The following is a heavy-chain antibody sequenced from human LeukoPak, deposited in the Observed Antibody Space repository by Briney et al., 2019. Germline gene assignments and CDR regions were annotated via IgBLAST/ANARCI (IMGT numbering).Heavy chain of an antibody. CDR1: GGSISSSSYY. CDR3: ARLPIVVVPSTSFDI. D-gene: IGHD2-2*01. Sequence: PSETLSLTCTVSGGSISSSSYYWGWIRQPPGKGLEWIGSIYYSGSTYYNPSLKSRVTISVDTSKNQLSLKLSSVTAADTAVYYCARLPIVVVPSTSFDIWGQGTMVTVSS. J-gene: IGHJ3*02. V-gene: IGHV4-39*01. CDR2: IYYSGST.